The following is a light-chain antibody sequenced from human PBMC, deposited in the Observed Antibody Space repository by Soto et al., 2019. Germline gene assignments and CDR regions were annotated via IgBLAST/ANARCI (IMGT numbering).Light chain of an antibody. CDR1: SSDVGAYNY. Sequence: QSVLTQPPSASGSPGQSVTISCTGTSSDVGAYNYVSWYQQHPGKAPKLMIYEVSKRPSGVPDRFSGSKSGNTASLTVSGLQADDEADYYCSSYAGSNNYVFGPGTQ. CDR3: SSYAGSNNYV. V-gene: IGLV2-8*01. J-gene: IGLJ7*01. CDR2: EVS.